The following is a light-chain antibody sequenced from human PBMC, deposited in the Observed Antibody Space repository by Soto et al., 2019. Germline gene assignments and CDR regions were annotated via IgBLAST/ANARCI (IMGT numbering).Light chain of an antibody. Sequence: DIVMTQSPDSLAVSLGERATINCKSSQSVLFNSNNKNCLAWYQQKPGQPPKLLIYWASTRESGVPDRFSGSASGTDFTLTINNLQAEDGAVYYCQQCYSTPYTFGQGTKLEIK. CDR1: QSVLFNSNNKNC. CDR3: QQCYSTPYT. J-gene: IGKJ2*01. V-gene: IGKV4-1*01. CDR2: WAS.